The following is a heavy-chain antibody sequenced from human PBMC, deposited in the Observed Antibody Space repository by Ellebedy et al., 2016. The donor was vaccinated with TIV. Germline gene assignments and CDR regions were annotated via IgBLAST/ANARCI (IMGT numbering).Heavy chain of an antibody. J-gene: IGHJ4*02. CDR3: ARDVRPNIGNF. D-gene: IGHD2/OR15-2a*01. CDR2: LYCDDRA. V-gene: IGHV3-66*01. Sequence: GGSLRLSCAVSGSSVNTGYMSWVRQAPGKGPEWVSILYCDDRAFYADAVEGRFFISRDKSQNMLYLQMNSLGVEDTAVYFCARDVRPNIGNFWGQGTLVTVSS. CDR1: GSSVNTGY.